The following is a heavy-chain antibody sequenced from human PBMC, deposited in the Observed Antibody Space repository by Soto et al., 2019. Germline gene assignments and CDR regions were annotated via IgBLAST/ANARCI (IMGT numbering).Heavy chain of an antibody. V-gene: IGHV2-5*01. D-gene: IGHD3-16*01. Sequence: SGPTLVNPTQTLTLTCTLSGFSGSARGVGVGWIRQPPGKALEWLGIIYWNDDKQYNPSLKSRLAITKDTSKNQVVVTMANLDPVDTATYYCVHSPWGAAPDYWGQGTVVTVSS. CDR1: GFSGSARGVG. CDR3: VHSPWGAAPDY. CDR2: IYWNDDK. J-gene: IGHJ4*02.